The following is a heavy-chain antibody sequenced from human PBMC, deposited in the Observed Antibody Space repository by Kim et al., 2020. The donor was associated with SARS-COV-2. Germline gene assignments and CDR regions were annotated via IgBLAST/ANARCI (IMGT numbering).Heavy chain of an antibody. D-gene: IGHD2-15*01. CDR3: ATAVYYRGGSWYVYGVPY. J-gene: IGHJ4*02. Sequence: GGSLRLSCAASGFTFSNHYMDWVRQAPGKGLEWVGRSRNKANSYTTEYAPSVKGRFTISRDESKNSLYLQMNSLKTEDTAVYYCATAVYYRGGSWYVYGVPYGGQGTRVTVSA. CDR1: GFTFSNHY. CDR2: SRNKANSYTT. V-gene: IGHV3-72*01.